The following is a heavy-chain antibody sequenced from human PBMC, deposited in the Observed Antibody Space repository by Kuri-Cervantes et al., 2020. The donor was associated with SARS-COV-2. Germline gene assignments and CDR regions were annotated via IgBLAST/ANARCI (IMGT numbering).Heavy chain of an antibody. CDR2: ISGSGGST. CDR1: GFTFSSYG. CDR3: AKDISSGYYFDAFDI. D-gene: IGHD3-22*01. J-gene: IGHJ3*02. V-gene: IGHV3-23*01. Sequence: GESLKISCAASGFTFSSYGMHWVRQAPGKGLEWVSAISGSGGSTYYADSVKGRFTISRDNSKNTLYLQMNSLRAEDTAVYYCAKDISSGYYFDAFDIWGQGTMVTVSS.